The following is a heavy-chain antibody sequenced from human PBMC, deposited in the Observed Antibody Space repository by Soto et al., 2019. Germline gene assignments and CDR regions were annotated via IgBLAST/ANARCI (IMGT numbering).Heavy chain of an antibody. Sequence: NPSXTLSLTCTVSGGSSSSYYWSCIRQPPGKGLEWIGYIYYSGSTNYNPSLKSRVTISVDTSKNQFSLKLSSVTAADTAVYYCARLLTPHHRDYWGQGTLVTVSS. CDR3: ARLLTPHHRDY. V-gene: IGHV4-59*08. CDR1: GGSSSSYY. CDR2: IYYSGST. D-gene: IGHD1-20*01. J-gene: IGHJ4*02.